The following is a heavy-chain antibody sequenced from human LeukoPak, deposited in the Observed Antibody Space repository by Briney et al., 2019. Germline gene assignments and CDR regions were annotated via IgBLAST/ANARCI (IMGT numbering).Heavy chain of an antibody. CDR1: GYTFTGYY. V-gene: IGHV1-2*02. Sequence: GASVKVSCKASGYTFTGYYMHWVRQAPGQGLEWMGWINPNSGGTNYAQKFQGRVTMTRDTSISTAYMELSSLRSEDTAVYYCARVGGTYYYGSGGYYGAFYFDYWGQGTLVTVSS. J-gene: IGHJ4*02. CDR3: ARVGGTYYYGSGGYYGAFYFDY. CDR2: INPNSGGT. D-gene: IGHD3-10*01.